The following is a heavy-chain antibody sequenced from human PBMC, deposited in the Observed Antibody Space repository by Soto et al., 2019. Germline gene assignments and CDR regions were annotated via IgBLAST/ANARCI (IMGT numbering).Heavy chain of an antibody. J-gene: IGHJ4*02. CDR1: GGSISSYY. Sequence: SSETLSLTCTVSGGSISSYYWSWIRQPPGKGLEWIGYIYYSGSTNYNPSLKSRVTISVDTSKNQFSLKLSSVTAADTAVYYCACSMVRGVIIGPYFDYWGQGTLVTVS. CDR2: IYYSGST. V-gene: IGHV4-59*08. CDR3: ACSMVRGVIIGPYFDY. D-gene: IGHD3-10*01.